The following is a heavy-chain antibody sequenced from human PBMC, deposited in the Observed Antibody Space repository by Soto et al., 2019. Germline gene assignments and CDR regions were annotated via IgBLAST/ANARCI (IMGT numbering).Heavy chain of an antibody. CDR3: ARGPQVVVITTSFDY. J-gene: IGHJ4*02. D-gene: IGHD3-22*01. CDR1: GGSISSGGSY. Sequence: QVQLQESGPGLVKPSQTLSLTCTVSGGSISSGGSYWSWIRQHPGKGLEWIGYIYYSGSTYYNPSLKSRVTISVDTSKNQFSLKLSSVTAADTAVYYCARGPQVVVITTSFDYWGQGTLVTVSS. V-gene: IGHV4-31*03. CDR2: IYYSGST.